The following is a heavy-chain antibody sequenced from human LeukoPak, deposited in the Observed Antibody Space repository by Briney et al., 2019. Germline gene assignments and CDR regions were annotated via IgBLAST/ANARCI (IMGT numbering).Heavy chain of an antibody. V-gene: IGHV1-8*01. D-gene: IGHD6-6*01. CDR1: GYTFTIYD. CDR3: ARGPEYSSSSGGDY. CDR2: MNPNSGNT. J-gene: IGHJ4*02. Sequence: ALVKVSCTASGYTFTIYDINWVRQAKGQGIEWMGWMNPNSGNTGYAQKFQGRVTMTRNTSISTAYMELSSLRSEDTAVYYCARGPEYSSSSGGDYWGQGTLVTVSS.